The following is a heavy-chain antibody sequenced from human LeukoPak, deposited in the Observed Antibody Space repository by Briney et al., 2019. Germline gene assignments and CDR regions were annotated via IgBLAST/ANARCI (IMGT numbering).Heavy chain of an antibody. CDR1: GGSISSYY. J-gene: IGHJ4*02. CDR3: AREGDYSNYRIDY. Sequence: PSETLSLTCTVSGGSISSYYWSWIRQPPGKGLEWIGYIYYSGSTYYNPSLKSRVTISVDTSKNQFSLKLSSVTAADTAVYYCAREGDYSNYRIDYWGQGTLVTVSS. D-gene: IGHD4-11*01. CDR2: IYYSGST. V-gene: IGHV4-30-4*08.